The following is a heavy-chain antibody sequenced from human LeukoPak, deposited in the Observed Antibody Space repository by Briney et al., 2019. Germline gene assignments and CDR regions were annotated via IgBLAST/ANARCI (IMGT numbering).Heavy chain of an antibody. CDR1: GFTCSSHW. V-gene: IGHV3-7*01. CDR2: IKPDGSEK. Sequence: GGSLRLSCEASGFTCSSHWMSWVRQAPGKGLAWVGNIKPDGSEKYYVDSLKGRFIISRDNAKNSLYLQMNSLRAEDAAVYYCAKYFYDGSGTHYFDYWGQGTLVTVSS. CDR3: AKYFYDGSGTHYFDY. J-gene: IGHJ4*02. D-gene: IGHD3-22*01.